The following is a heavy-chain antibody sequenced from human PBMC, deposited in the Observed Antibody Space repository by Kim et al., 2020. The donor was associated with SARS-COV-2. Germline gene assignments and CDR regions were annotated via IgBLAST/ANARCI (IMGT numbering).Heavy chain of an antibody. D-gene: IGHD3-16*02. CDR1: GFSLSTSGVG. CDR3: AHLRRMITFGGVIVIPFDP. J-gene: IGHJ5*02. V-gene: IGHV2-5*02. Sequence: SGPTLVNPTQTLTLTCTFSGFSLSTSGVGVGWIRQPPGKALEWLALIYWDDDKRYSPSLKSRLTITKDTSKNQVVLTMTNMDPVDTATYYCAHLRRMITFGGVIVIPFDPWGQGTLVTVSS. CDR2: IYWDDDK.